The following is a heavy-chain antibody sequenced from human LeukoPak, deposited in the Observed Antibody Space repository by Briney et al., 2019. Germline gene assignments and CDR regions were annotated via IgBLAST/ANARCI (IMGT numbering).Heavy chain of an antibody. Sequence: PGWSLRVSCAGSGFTFGSYSMTWVRQAPGKGLEWVSSMSSGSTYIYYADSVSGRFTISRDNAKSSLYLLMNSLRVDDTGAYYCARGRPTGASRIFVVQWGQGTLVTVSS. J-gene: IGHJ4*02. CDR1: GFTFGSYS. D-gene: IGHD2-15*01. V-gene: IGHV3-21*06. CDR2: MSSGSTYI. CDR3: ARGRPTGASRIFVVQ.